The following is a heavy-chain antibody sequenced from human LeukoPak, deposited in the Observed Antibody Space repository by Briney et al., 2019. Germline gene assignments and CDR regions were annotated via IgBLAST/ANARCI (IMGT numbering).Heavy chain of an antibody. V-gene: IGHV3-74*01. Sequence: PGGSLRLSCVASGFTFSGYWMHWVRQAPRKGLVWVSRINGDGRNINYADSVRGRFTISRDNAKNSLYLQMNSLRAEDMALYYCAKGRSSWFLDAFDIWGQGTMVTVSS. CDR1: GFTFSGYW. J-gene: IGHJ3*02. D-gene: IGHD6-13*01. CDR3: AKGRSSWFLDAFDI. CDR2: INGDGRNI.